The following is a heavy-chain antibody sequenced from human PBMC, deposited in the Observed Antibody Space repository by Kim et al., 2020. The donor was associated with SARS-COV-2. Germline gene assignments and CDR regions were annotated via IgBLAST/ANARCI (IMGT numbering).Heavy chain of an antibody. D-gene: IGHD6-19*01. CDR3: VPCVTLADRSGWCTFFDH. Sequence: GGSLRLSCAASGLTLRSYAMNWVRQGPGKGLEWVSSITRGGETYYAASVKGRFTIAIDDFKDTLSLQMNSLRAEDTCNYYCVPCVTLADRSGWCTFFDHWGQGTLFTVS. CDR2: ITRGGET. V-gene: IGHV3-23*01. CDR1: GLTLRSYA. J-gene: IGHJ4*02.